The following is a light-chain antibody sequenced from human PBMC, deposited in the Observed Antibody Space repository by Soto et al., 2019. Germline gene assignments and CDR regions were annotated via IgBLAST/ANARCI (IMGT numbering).Light chain of an antibody. CDR2: KAS. Sequence: DIQMTQSPSTLSASVGDRVTITCRASQRISVWLAWYQQKAGKAPNLLIYKASRLESGVPSRFIGSGSETEFTLTISGLQPGDSATYYCQQYNSYSPTFGQGTKVDIK. CDR3: QQYNSYSPT. J-gene: IGKJ1*01. V-gene: IGKV1-5*03. CDR1: QRISVW.